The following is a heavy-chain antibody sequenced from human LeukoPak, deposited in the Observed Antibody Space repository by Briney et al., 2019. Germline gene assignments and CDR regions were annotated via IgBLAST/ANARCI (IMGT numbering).Heavy chain of an antibody. CDR2: IYYSGST. D-gene: IGHD1-7*01. CDR3: TRRRNYLSHFDY. V-gene: IGHV4-28*01. Sequence: SETLSLTCAVSGYSISSSNWWGWIRQPPGKGLEWIGYIYYSGSTYYNPSLKSRVTMSVDRSKNQFSLKLSSVTAADTAVYYCTRRRNYLSHFDYWGQGTLVTVSS. CDR1: GYSISSSNW. J-gene: IGHJ4*02.